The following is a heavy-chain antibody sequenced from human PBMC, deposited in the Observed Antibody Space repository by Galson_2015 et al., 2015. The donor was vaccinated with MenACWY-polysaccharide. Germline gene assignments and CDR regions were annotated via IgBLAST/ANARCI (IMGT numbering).Heavy chain of an antibody. D-gene: IGHD5-12*01. J-gene: IGHJ4*02. CDR1: GLSFSGYA. CDR2: VSVDGNSK. V-gene: IGHV3-30*18. CDR3: AKEVDATSLLDY. Sequence: SLRLSCAVSGLSFSGYAMHWVRRAPGKGLEWVAVVSVDGNSKYYAEAVKGRFTISRDNSKKTLYLQMNSLRPEDTAIYSCAKEVDATSLLDYWGQGTLVTVSS.